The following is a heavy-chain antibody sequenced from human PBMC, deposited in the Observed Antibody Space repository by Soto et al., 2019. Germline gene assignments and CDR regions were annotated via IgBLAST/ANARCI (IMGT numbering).Heavy chain of an antibody. V-gene: IGHV4-4*07. Sequence: PSETLSLTCTVSGGSISSYYWCWTRQPAGKGLEWIGRFHPTGKTNYNPSLQSRLTMSADTSRNQFSLNLTSVTAADTAVYYCARCGLDYGMDVWGQGTTVTVSS. CDR1: GGSISSYY. J-gene: IGHJ6*02. CDR3: ARCGLDYGMDV. D-gene: IGHD3-16*01. CDR2: FHPTGKT.